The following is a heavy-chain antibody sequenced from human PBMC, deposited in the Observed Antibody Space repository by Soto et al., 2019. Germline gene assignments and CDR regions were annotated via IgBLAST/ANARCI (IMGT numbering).Heavy chain of an antibody. V-gene: IGHV2-5*02. CDR2: IYWDDDK. J-gene: IGHJ6*02. CDR1: AFSLSTGGVG. D-gene: IGHD2-21*02. Sequence: QITLKESGPPLVKPTQTLTLTCTFSAFSLSTGGVGVGWIRQPPGKALEWLALIYWDDDKRYSPSLRSRLTIPKETSKNQVVLTMTNMDPVDTATYYCIQSRCGGDCLQSYASYYYYGMDVWGQGTTVTVSS. CDR3: IQSRCGGDCLQSYASYYYYGMDV.